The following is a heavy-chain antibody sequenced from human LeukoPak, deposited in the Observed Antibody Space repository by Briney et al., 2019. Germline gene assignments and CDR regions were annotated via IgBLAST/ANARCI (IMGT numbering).Heavy chain of an antibody. J-gene: IGHJ4*02. CDR2: ISGSSTYI. Sequence: GGSLRLSCAASGFTFSRYTMNWVRQAPGKGLEWVSSISGSSTYIYYADSVKGRFTISRDNAKNSLFLQMNSLRAEDTAVYYCARDLTSPYYYDSSGYYPLYYFDYWGQGTLVTVSS. CDR1: GFTFSRYT. V-gene: IGHV3-21*01. CDR3: ARDLTSPYYYDSSGYYPLYYFDY. D-gene: IGHD3-22*01.